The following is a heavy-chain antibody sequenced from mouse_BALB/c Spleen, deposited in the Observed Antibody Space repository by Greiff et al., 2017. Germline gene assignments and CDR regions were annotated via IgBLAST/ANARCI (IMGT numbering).Heavy chain of an antibody. CDR3: ARGDYYGSSLYAMDY. CDR1: GFTFSSFG. CDR2: ISSGSSTI. J-gene: IGHJ4*01. V-gene: IGHV5-17*02. D-gene: IGHD1-1*01. Sequence: VESGGGLVQPGGSRKLSCAASGFTFSSFGMHWVRQAPEKGLEWVAYISSGSSTIYYADTVKGRFTISRDNPKNTLFLQMTSLRSEDTAMYYCARGDYYGSSLYAMDYWGQGTSVTVSS.